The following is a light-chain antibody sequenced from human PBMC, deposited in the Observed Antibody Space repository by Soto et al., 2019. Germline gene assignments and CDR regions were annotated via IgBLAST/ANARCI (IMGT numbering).Light chain of an antibody. CDR1: ETIGMTS. J-gene: IGKJ2*01. Sequence: EIVRTQSPGTLSLSTGDRATLSCTASETIGMTSLAWYQQKPGQAPRLDIHGASKTAFGIPDIFSGSTSGPVVNLSISRLEPEYSAVYHCLQHGRAPYTFGQGNRLEIK. CDR3: LQHGRAPYT. V-gene: IGKV3-20*01. CDR2: GAS.